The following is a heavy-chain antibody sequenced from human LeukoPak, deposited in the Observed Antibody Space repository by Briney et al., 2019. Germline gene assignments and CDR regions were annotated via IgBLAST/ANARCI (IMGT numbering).Heavy chain of an antibody. CDR3: AREEARSIAAAGTTYAFDI. V-gene: IGHV3-33*08. D-gene: IGHD6-13*01. Sequence: GGSLRLSCAASGFTVSDNYMSWVRQAPGKGLEWVAVIWYDGSNKYYADSVKGRFTISRDNSKNTLYLQMNSLRAEDTAVYYCAREEARSIAAAGTTYAFDIWGQGTMITVSS. CDR1: GFTVSDNY. J-gene: IGHJ3*02. CDR2: IWYDGSNK.